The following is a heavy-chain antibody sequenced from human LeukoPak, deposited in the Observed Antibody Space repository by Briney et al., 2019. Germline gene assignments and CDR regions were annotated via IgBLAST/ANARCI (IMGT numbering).Heavy chain of an antibody. CDR3: AKDRWSSSANYFDY. V-gene: IGHV3-23*01. CDR1: GFTFSSYA. J-gene: IGHJ4*02. CDR2: ISGSGFGT. Sequence: GGSLRLSCAASGFTFSSYAMSWVRQAPGKGLEWVSGISGSGFGTFYADSVKGRFTISRDNPMNTMYMQMKSLRAEDTAVYYCAKDRWSSSANYFDYWGQGTLVTVSS. D-gene: IGHD2-2*01.